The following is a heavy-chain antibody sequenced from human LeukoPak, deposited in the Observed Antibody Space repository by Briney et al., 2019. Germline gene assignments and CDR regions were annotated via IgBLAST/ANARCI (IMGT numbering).Heavy chain of an antibody. J-gene: IGHJ4*01. CDR1: GFSLSDFW. CDR3: ARDDNYYDGRSYSSGFDH. D-gene: IGHD3-22*01. V-gene: IGHV3-74*01. CDR2: IRIDGNT. Sequence: GGSLRLSCAASGFSLSDFWMHWVRQVPGKELVWVALIRIDGNTNVADSVRGRFSISRDTAKNTLYPQMNSLRAEDSAIYYCARDDNYYDGRSYSSGFDHWGHGTLVTVSS.